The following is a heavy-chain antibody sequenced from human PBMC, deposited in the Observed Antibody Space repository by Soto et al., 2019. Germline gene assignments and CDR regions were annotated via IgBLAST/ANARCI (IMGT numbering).Heavy chain of an antibody. Sequence: GGSLRLSCAASGFTFDDYAMHWVRQAPGKGLEWVSGMSWNSGSIGYADSVKGRFTISRDNAKNSLYLQMNSLRAEDTALYYCAKGAASSSWYYLDYWGQGTLVTVSS. J-gene: IGHJ4*02. D-gene: IGHD6-13*01. CDR1: GFTFDDYA. CDR2: MSWNSGSI. V-gene: IGHV3-9*01. CDR3: AKGAASSSWYYLDY.